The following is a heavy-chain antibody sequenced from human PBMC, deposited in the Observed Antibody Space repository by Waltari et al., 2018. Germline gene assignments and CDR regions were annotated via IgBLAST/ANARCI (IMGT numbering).Heavy chain of an antibody. CDR2: INHSGST. V-gene: IGHV4-34*01. D-gene: IGHD1-26*01. CDR3: ARGLVIVGATTKDYYYYMDV. Sequence: QVQLQQWGAGLLKPSETLSLTCAVYGGSFSGYYWSWIRQPPGKGLEWIGEINHSGSTNYNPSLKSRVTISVDTSKNQFSLKLSSVTAADTAVYYCARGLVIVGATTKDYYYYMDVWGKGTTVTISS. CDR1: GGSFSGYY. J-gene: IGHJ6*03.